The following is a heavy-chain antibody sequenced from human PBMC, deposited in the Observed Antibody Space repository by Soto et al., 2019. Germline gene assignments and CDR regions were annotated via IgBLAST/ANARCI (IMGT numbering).Heavy chain of an antibody. Sequence: DVRLLESGGGSVQPGGSLRLSCAASGFTFSSYSMSWVRQAPGKGLEWVSTIGTSASTYYGDSVRGRFTISGDNSRNTLYLQMNSLRAEDTAVYYCADLSRYCTSANCDWGQGTLVTVSS. CDR1: GFTFSSYS. J-gene: IGHJ4*02. D-gene: IGHD2-2*01. V-gene: IGHV3-23*01. CDR3: ADLSRYCTSANCD. CDR2: IGTSAST.